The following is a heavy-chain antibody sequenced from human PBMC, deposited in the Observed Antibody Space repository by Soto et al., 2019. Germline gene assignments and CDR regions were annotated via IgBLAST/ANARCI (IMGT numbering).Heavy chain of an antibody. V-gene: IGHV1-3*01. J-gene: IGHJ6*02. CDR2: INAGNGNT. Sequence: ASVKVSCKASGYTFTSYAMHWVRQAPGQRLEWMGWINAGNGNTKYSQKFQGRVTITRDTSARTAYMELSRLRSEDTAVYYCAADSDFWSGYSHYYYYGMDVWGQGTTVTV. CDR3: AADSDFWSGYSHYYYYGMDV. D-gene: IGHD3-3*01. CDR1: GYTFTSYA.